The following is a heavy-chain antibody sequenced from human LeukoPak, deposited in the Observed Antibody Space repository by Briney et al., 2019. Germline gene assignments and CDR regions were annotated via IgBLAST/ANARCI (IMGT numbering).Heavy chain of an antibody. Sequence: SETLSLTCTVSGXSVNNGPYYWSWIRQHPGKGLEWIGYISYTGGTYYNPSLESRVSMSVDTSKNQFSLKLSSVIAADTAMYYCARIIVGASFDYWGQGTLVTVSS. CDR3: ARIIVGASFDY. D-gene: IGHD1-26*01. J-gene: IGHJ4*02. CDR2: ISYTGGT. CDR1: GXSVNNGPYY. V-gene: IGHV4-31*03.